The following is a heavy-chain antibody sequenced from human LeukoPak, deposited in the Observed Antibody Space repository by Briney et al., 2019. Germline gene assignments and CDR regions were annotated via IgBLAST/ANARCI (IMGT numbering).Heavy chain of an antibody. J-gene: IGHJ4*02. CDR1: GFTFRNYG. D-gene: IGHD3-10*01. Sequence: PGGSLRLSCAASGFTFRNYGMQWVRQTPGKGLEWVTLISYDGSDKYYADSEKGRFSISRDNSKNTLYLQMNSLRAEDTAVYYCASLRSGSGTFYNDYWGQGTLVTVSS. V-gene: IGHV3-30*03. CDR3: ASLRSGSGTFYNDY. CDR2: ISYDGSDK.